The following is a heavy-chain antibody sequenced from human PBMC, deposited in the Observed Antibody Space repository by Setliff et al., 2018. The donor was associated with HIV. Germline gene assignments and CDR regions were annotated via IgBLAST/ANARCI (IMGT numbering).Heavy chain of an antibody. D-gene: IGHD5-12*01. CDR3: ARAEMATIVAFDI. J-gene: IGHJ3*02. CDR1: DGSFSSDY. V-gene: IGHV4-59*01. CDR2: IYYSGST. Sequence: PSETLSLTCTVSDGSFSSDYWTWIRQTPGKGLEWIGYIYYSGSTKYNPSLTSRVTISVDTSKNHFSLKLTSVTAADTAVYYCARAEMATIVAFDIWG.